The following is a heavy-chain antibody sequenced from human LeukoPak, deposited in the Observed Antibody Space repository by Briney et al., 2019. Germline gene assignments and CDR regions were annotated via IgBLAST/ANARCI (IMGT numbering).Heavy chain of an antibody. CDR2: INPSGGST. D-gene: IGHD3-9*01. Sequence: GASVKVSCKASGYTFTTYYVHWVRQAPGQGLEWMGIINPSGGSTTYAQKFRGRLTMTRDMSTSTVYMELSSLRSEDTAVYYCARGSRPVYNLLTGKRYFDYWGLGTLLTVSS. CDR1: GYTFTTYY. V-gene: IGHV1-46*01. J-gene: IGHJ4*02. CDR3: ARGSRPVYNLLTGKRYFDY.